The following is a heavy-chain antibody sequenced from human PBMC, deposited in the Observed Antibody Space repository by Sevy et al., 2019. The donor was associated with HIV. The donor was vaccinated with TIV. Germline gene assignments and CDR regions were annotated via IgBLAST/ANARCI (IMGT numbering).Heavy chain of an antibody. D-gene: IGHD2-2*02. J-gene: IGHJ6*02. CDR2: IWYDGSNK. Sequence: GGSLRLSCAASGFTFSSYGMHWVRQAPGKGLEWVAVIWYDGSNKYYADSVKGRFTISRDNSKNTLYLQMNSLRAEDTAVYYCVRLSLGYCSSTSCYTYYYGMDVWGQGTTVTVSS. V-gene: IGHV3-33*01. CDR3: VRLSLGYCSSTSCYTYYYGMDV. CDR1: GFTFSSYG.